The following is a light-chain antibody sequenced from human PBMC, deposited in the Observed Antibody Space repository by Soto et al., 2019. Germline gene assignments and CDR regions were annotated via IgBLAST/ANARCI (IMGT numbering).Light chain of an antibody. CDR1: QSINNR. CDR3: QQFIDGWT. V-gene: IGKV1-5*01. Sequence: IQMTQSPSTLPASIGDRVTITCRASQSINNRLAWYQQMPGKAPNLLIYDASSLESRVPSRFRGSGSETEFTLTISGLQPDDFATYYCQQFIDGWTFGQGTKVDIK. CDR2: DAS. J-gene: IGKJ1*01.